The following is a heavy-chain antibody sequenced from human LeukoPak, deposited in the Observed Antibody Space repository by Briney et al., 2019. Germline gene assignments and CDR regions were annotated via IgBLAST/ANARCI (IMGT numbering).Heavy chain of an antibody. D-gene: IGHD4-23*01. V-gene: IGHV3-23*01. CDR2: ISGSGRT. CDR1: GFTFSSYS. J-gene: IGHJ4*02. Sequence: PGGSLRLSCAASGFTFSSYSMSWVRQAPGKGLEWVSLISGSGRTYYADSVKGRFTISRDNSKSTLYLQMNRLRDEDTAVYYCVRDYGDNPFDYWGQGTLVTASS. CDR3: VRDYGDNPFDY.